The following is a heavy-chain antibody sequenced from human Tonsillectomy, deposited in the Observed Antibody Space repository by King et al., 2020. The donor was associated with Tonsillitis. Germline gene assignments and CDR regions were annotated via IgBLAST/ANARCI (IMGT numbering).Heavy chain of an antibody. CDR2: LSGSGGSK. CDR3: AKDFYDSSGYYYYYYYMDV. Sequence: DVQLVESGGGLVQPGGSLRLSCAASGFTFVSYAMSWVRQAPGKGLEWVSALSGSGGSKYYADSVKGRFTISRDSSKNTLCLQMNSLRAEETAVYYCAKDFYDSSGYYYYYYYMDVWGKGTTVTVSS. V-gene: IGHV3-23*04. J-gene: IGHJ6*03. D-gene: IGHD3-22*01. CDR1: GFTFVSYA.